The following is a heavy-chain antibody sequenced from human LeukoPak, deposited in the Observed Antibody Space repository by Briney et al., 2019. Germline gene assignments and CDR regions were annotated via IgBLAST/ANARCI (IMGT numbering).Heavy chain of an antibody. CDR2: ISSSGSTI. CDR3: AGATLFGYKWLLSGGAFDI. D-gene: IGHD3-3*01. J-gene: IGHJ3*02. Sequence: GGSLRLSCAASGFTFSSYEMNWVRQAPGKGLEWVSYISSSGSTIYYADSVKGRFTISRDNAKNSLYLQMNSLRAEDTAVYYCAGATLFGYKWLLSGGAFDIWGQGTMVTVSS. CDR1: GFTFSSYE. V-gene: IGHV3-48*03.